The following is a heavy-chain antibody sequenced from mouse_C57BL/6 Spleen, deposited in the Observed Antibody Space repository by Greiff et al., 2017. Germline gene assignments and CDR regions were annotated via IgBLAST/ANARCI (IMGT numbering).Heavy chain of an antibody. V-gene: IGHV1-42*01. J-gene: IGHJ4*01. CDR2: INPSTGGT. Sequence: VQLKQSGPELVKPGASVKISCKASGYSFTGYYMNWVKQSPEKSLEWIGEINPSTGGTTYIQKFKAKATLTVDKSSSTAYMQLKSLTSEDSAVYYCARDYFYAMDYWGQGTSVTVSS. CDR1: GYSFTGYY. D-gene: IGHD2-13*01. CDR3: ARDYFYAMDY.